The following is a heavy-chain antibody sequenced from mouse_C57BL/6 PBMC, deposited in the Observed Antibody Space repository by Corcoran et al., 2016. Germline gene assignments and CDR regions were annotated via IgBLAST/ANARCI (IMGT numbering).Heavy chain of an antibody. CDR3: AGSRLAY. J-gene: IGHJ3*01. D-gene: IGHD1-1*01. V-gene: IGHV1-26*01. CDR1: GYTFTDYY. Sequence: EVQLQQSGPELVKPGASVKISCKASGYTFTDYYMNWVKQSHGKSLEWIGDINPNNGGTSYNQKFKGKATLTVDKSSSTAYMELRSLTSEDSAVYYCAGSRLAYWGQGTLVTVSA. CDR2: INPNNGGT.